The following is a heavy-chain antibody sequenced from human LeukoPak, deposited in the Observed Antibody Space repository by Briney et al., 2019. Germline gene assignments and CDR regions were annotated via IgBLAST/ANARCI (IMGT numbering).Heavy chain of an antibody. CDR1: GGSISSHY. V-gene: IGHV4-34*01. J-gene: IGHJ5*02. CDR2: INHSGST. D-gene: IGHD6-19*01. Sequence: SETLSLTCTVSGGSISSHYWSWIRQPPGKGLEWIGEINHSGSTNYNPSLKSRVTISVDTSKNQFSLKLSSVTAADTAVYYCARGRRQWLANNWFDPWGQGTLVTVSS. CDR3: ARGRRQWLANNWFDP.